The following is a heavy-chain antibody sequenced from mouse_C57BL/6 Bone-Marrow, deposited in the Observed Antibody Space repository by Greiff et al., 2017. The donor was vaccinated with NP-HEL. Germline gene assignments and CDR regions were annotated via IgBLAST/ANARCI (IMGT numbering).Heavy chain of an antibody. CDR1: YTFSRRVH. CDR3: TENSAVYYCASDYYYGSNYYAMDY. J-gene: IGHJ4*01. D-gene: IGHD1-1*01. CDR2: GQGLEWIG. V-gene: IGHV1-87*01. Sequence: QVQLKQSGPELARPWASVKISCQAFYTFSRRVHFAIRDTNYWMQWVKQRPGQGLEWIGAIYPGNGDTSYNQKFKGKATLTADKSYSTAYMQLSSLTTENSAVYYCASDYYYGSNYYAMDYWGQGASVTVSS.